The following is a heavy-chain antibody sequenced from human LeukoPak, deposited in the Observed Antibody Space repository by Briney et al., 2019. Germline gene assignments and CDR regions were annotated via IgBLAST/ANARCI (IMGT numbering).Heavy chain of an antibody. CDR3: AGGLHYDILTGYLQFDY. D-gene: IGHD3-9*01. CDR1: GFTFNSYA. J-gene: IGHJ4*02. Sequence: GGSLRLSCAASGFTFNSYAMHWVRQAPGKGLEWVAVISYDGSNKYYADSVKGRFTISRDNSKNTLYLQMNSLRAEDTAVYYCAGGLHYDILTGYLQFDYWGQGTLVTVSS. CDR2: ISYDGSNK. V-gene: IGHV3-30*04.